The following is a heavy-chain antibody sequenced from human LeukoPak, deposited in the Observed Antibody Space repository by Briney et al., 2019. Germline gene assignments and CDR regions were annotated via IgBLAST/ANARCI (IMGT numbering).Heavy chain of an antibody. J-gene: IGHJ6*04. CDR3: AELGITMIGGV. CDR2: ISSSSSTI. V-gene: IGHV3-48*01. Sequence: GGSLRLSCTASGFTFSIYSMNWVRQAPGKGLEWVSYISSSSSTIYYADSVKGRFTISRDNAKNSLYLQMNSLRAEDTAVYYCAELGITMIGGVWGKGTTVTISS. CDR1: GFTFSIYS. D-gene: IGHD3-10*02.